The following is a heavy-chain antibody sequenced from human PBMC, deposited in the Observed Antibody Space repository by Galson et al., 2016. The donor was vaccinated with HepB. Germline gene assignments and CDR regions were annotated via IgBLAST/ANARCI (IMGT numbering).Heavy chain of an antibody. J-gene: IGHJ3*02. V-gene: IGHV3-74*01. Sequence: SLRLSCAASGFTFSSYWMHWVRQAPGKGLVWVSRINSDASSTSYADSVKGRFTISRDNAKNTLYLQMNSLRAEDTALYYCAREGYYYDSSGYRRENAFDIWGQGTMVTVSS. D-gene: IGHD3-22*01. CDR2: INSDASST. CDR3: AREGYYYDSSGYRRENAFDI. CDR1: GFTFSSYW.